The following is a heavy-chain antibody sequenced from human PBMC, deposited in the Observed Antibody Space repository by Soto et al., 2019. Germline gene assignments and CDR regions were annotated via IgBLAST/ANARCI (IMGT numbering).Heavy chain of an antibody. J-gene: IGHJ4*02. D-gene: IGHD3-22*01. CDR2: INPNSGGT. CDR3: ARTNYDSSGLDY. Sequence: GASVKVSCKASGYTFTGYYMHWVRQAPGQGLEWMGWINPNSGGTNYAQKFQGWVTMTRDTSISTAYMELSRLRSDDTAVYYCARTNYDSSGLDYWGQGTLVTVSS. CDR1: GYTFTGYY. V-gene: IGHV1-2*04.